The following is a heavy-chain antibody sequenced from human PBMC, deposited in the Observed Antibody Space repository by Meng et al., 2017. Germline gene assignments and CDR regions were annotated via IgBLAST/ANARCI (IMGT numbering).Heavy chain of an antibody. V-gene: IGHV4-4*02. CDR3: ARRTVYDSSGYAFDY. D-gene: IGHD3-22*01. Sequence: SETLSLTCAVSGASISSGYWWSWVRLPPGKGLEWIGETYHSGGTNYNPSLKSRVTISADKSKNQFSLNLNSITAADTAVYYCARRTVYDSSGYAFDYWGQGTRV. CDR2: TYHSGGT. CDR1: GASISSGYW. J-gene: IGHJ4*02.